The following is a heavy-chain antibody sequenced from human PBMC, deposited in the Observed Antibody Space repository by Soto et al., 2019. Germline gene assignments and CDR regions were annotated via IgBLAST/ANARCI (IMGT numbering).Heavy chain of an antibody. CDR1: GFTFSSYG. J-gene: IGHJ6*02. D-gene: IGHD6-13*01. Sequence: QVQLVESGGGVVQPGRSLRLSCAASGFTFSSYGMHWVRQAPGKGLEWVAVIWYDGSNKYYADSVKGRFTISRDNSKNTLYLQMNSLRAEDTAVYYCARDPRYSSSWNYYYYGMDVWGQGTTVIVS. CDR3: ARDPRYSSSWNYYYYGMDV. CDR2: IWYDGSNK. V-gene: IGHV3-33*01.